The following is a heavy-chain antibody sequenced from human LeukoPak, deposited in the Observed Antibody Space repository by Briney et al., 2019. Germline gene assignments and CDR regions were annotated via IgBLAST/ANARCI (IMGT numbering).Heavy chain of an antibody. CDR3: ASSHTYQPYYLDY. D-gene: IGHD3-16*01. J-gene: IGHJ4*02. Sequence: SETLSLTCAVYGGSFSGYYWSWIRQPPGKGLEWIGEINHSGSTNYNPSLKSRVTISVDTSKNQFSLKLSSVTAADPAVYYCASSHTYQPYYLDYWGQGTLVTVSS. CDR1: GGSFSGYY. CDR2: INHSGST. V-gene: IGHV4-34*01.